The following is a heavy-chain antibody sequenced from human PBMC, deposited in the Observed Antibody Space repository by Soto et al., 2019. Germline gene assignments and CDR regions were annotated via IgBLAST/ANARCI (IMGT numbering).Heavy chain of an antibody. D-gene: IGHD6-6*01. J-gene: IGHJ4*02. Sequence: GGSLRLSCAASGFTFSSYAMSWVRQAPGKELEWVSAISGSGGSTYYADSVKGRFTISRDNSKNTLYLQMNSLRAEDTAVYYCAKDGEYSSSSGRDYFDYWGQGTLVTVSS. CDR2: ISGSGGST. CDR1: GFTFSSYA. V-gene: IGHV3-23*01. CDR3: AKDGEYSSSSGRDYFDY.